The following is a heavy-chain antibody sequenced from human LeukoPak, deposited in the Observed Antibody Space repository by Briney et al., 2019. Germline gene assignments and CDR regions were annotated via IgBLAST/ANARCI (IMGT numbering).Heavy chain of an antibody. CDR3: ARGGFHYDYVWGSYRRYYFDY. CDR2: INHSGST. CDR1: GGSFSGYY. J-gene: IGHJ4*02. D-gene: IGHD3-16*02. Sequence: SETLSLTCAVYGGSFSGYYWSWIRQPPGKGLEWIGEINHSGSTNYNPSLKSRVTISVDTSKNQFSLKLSSVTAADTAVYYCARGGFHYDYVWGSYRRYYFDYWGQGTLVTVSS. V-gene: IGHV4-34*01.